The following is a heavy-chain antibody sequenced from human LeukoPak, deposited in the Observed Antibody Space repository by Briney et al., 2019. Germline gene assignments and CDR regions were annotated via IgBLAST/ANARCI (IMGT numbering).Heavy chain of an antibody. CDR1: GGSIISSAYY. Sequence: SQTLSLTCTVSGGSIISSAYYWSWIRQPPGKGLEWIGYIYYSGSTYYNPSLKSRVTISLDTSKNQFSVKLSSVTAADTAVYYCVRTEVSSGSEDYWGQGTLVTVSS. CDR3: VRTEVSSGSEDY. CDR2: IYYSGST. D-gene: IGHD6-19*01. V-gene: IGHV4-30-4*08. J-gene: IGHJ4*02.